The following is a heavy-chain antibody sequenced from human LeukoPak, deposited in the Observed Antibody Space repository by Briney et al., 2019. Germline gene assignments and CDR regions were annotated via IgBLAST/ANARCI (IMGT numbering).Heavy chain of an antibody. J-gene: IGHJ6*02. Sequence: ASVKVSCKASGYTXTSYGISGVRQAPGQGPEWMGWISSYNGNTNYAQKLQGRVTMTTDTSTSTAYMELRSLRSDDTAVYYCARYLGGYTTYYYYGMDVWGQGTTVTVSS. V-gene: IGHV1-18*01. CDR2: ISSYNGNT. D-gene: IGHD3-16*01. CDR3: ARYLGGYTTYYYYGMDV. CDR1: GYTXTSYG.